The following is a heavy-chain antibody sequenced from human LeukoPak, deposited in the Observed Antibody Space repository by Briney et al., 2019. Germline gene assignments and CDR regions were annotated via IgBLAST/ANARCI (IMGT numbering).Heavy chain of an antibody. J-gene: IGHJ4*02. Sequence: PGGSLRLSCAASGFTFSSYWMSWVRQAPGKGLEWVANIKQDGSEKYYVDSVKGRFTISRDNAKKSLYLQMNSLRAEDTAVYYCASGPYVQWLAPFDYWGQGTLVTVSS. CDR1: GFTFSSYW. CDR2: IKQDGSEK. V-gene: IGHV3-7*01. D-gene: IGHD6-19*01. CDR3: ASGPYVQWLAPFDY.